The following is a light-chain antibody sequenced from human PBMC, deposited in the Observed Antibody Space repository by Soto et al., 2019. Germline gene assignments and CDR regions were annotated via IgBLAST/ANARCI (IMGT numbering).Light chain of an antibody. CDR3: QQRSNWPRT. CDR2: DAS. V-gene: IGKV3-11*01. Sequence: EIVLTQSPATLSFXPXXXXTXXXRASQSVSSYLAWYQQKPGQAPRLLIYDASNRATGIPARFSGSGSGTDFTLTISSLEPEDFAVYYCQQRSNWPRTFGQGTKVDIK. J-gene: IGKJ1*01. CDR1: QSVSSY.